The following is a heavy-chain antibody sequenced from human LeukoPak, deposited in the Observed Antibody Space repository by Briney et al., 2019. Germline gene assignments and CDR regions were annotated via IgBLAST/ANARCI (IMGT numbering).Heavy chain of an antibody. V-gene: IGHV1-8*01. J-gene: IGHJ6*02. CDR2: MNPNSGNT. CDR1: GYTFTSYD. D-gene: IGHD1-26*01. Sequence: ASVKVSCKASGYTFTSYDINWVRQATGQGLEWMGWMNPNSGNTGYAQKFQGRVTMTRNTSISTAYMELSSPRSEDTAVYYCARGYSGSPYLYYYYGMDVWGQGTTVTVSS. CDR3: ARGYSGSPYLYYYYGMDV.